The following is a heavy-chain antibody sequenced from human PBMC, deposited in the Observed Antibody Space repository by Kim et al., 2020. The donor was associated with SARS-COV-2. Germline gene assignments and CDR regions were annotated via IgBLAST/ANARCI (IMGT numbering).Heavy chain of an antibody. J-gene: IGHJ4*02. CDR1: GYTFTGYY. V-gene: IGHV1-2*02. Sequence: ASVKVSCKASGYTFTGYYMHWVRQAPGQGLEWMGWINPNSGGTNYAQKFQGRVTMTRDTSISTAYMELSRLRSDDTAVYYCARVAYPLGYYYDSSGYYFAYWGQGTLVTVSS. CDR2: INPNSGGT. CDR3: ARVAYPLGYYYDSSGYYFAY. D-gene: IGHD3-22*01.